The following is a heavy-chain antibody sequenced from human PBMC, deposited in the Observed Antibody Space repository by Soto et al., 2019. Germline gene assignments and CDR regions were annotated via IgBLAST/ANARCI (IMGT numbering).Heavy chain of an antibody. CDR2: IIPIFGTA. CDR1: GGTFSSYA. D-gene: IGHD2-15*01. V-gene: IGHV1-69*01. Sequence: QVQLVQSVAEVKKPGSSVKVSCTASGGTFSSYAISWVRQAPGQGLEWMGGIIPIFGTANYAQKFQGRVTITADESTSTAYMELSSLRSEYTAVYYCATVYCSGGSCYAHRYWYFDLWGRGTLVTVSS. J-gene: IGHJ2*01. CDR3: ATVYCSGGSCYAHRYWYFDL.